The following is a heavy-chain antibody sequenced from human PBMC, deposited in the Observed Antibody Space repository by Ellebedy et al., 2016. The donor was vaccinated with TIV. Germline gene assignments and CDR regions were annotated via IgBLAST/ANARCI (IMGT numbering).Heavy chain of an antibody. CDR2: ISIRDRT. V-gene: IGHV4-39*01. D-gene: IGHD1-14*01. Sequence: SETLSLTXTVSGDSISSSSDYWVWIRQPPGKGLEWIGTISIRDRTDYNPSLKSRVFILVDASKNQFFLKLTSVTAADTAVYYCATFNQYYTYLGVWGKGTTVTVSS. J-gene: IGHJ6*03. CDR1: GDSISSSSDY. CDR3: ATFNQYYTYLGV.